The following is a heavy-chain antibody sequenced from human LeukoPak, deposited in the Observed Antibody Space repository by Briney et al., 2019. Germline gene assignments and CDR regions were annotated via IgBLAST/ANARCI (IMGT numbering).Heavy chain of an antibody. Sequence: PGGSVRLSCAASGFTFDDYAMHWVRQAPGKGLEWVSLISGDGGSTYYADSVKGRFTISRDNSKNSLYLRMNSLRTEDTALYYCAKDIQNDTSAEYFQHWGQGTLVTVSS. CDR3: AKDIQNDTSAEYFQH. D-gene: IGHD3-22*01. J-gene: IGHJ1*01. CDR2: ISGDGGST. CDR1: GFTFDDYA. V-gene: IGHV3-43*02.